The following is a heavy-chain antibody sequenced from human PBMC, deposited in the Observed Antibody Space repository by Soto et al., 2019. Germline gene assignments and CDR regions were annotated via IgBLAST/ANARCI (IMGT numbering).Heavy chain of an antibody. V-gene: IGHV1-46*01. CDR1: GYTFTSYY. Sequence: RASVKVSCKASGYTFTSYYMHWVRQAPGQGLEWMGIINPSGGSTSYAQKFQGRVTITTDESTSTAYMELSSLRSEDTAVYYCARDRGYYDSSGYYYFDYWGQGTLVTVSS. CDR2: INPSGGST. D-gene: IGHD3-22*01. CDR3: ARDRGYYDSSGYYYFDY. J-gene: IGHJ4*02.